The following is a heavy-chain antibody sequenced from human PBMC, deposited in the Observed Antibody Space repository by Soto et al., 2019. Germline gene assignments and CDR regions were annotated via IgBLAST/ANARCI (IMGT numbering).Heavy chain of an antibody. CDR1: GFTFSSYS. CDR3: AGWRSGYDISWFDP. D-gene: IGHD5-12*01. V-gene: IGHV3-48*01. J-gene: IGHJ5*02. Sequence: PGVSLRLSCAASGFTFSSYSMNWVRQAPGKGLEWVSYISSSSSTIYYADSVKGRFTISKDNAKNSLYLQMNSLRAEDTAVYYCAGWRSGYDISWFDPWGQETLVTVSS. CDR2: ISSSSSTI.